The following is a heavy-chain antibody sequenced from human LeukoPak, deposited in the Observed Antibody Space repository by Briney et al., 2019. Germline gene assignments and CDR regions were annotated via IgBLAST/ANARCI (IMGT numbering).Heavy chain of an antibody. V-gene: IGHV1-2*02. Sequence: ASVKVSCKASGHTFTGYYMHWVRQAPGQGLEWMGWINPNSGGTNYAQKFQGRVTMTRDTSISTAYMEMSRLRSDDTVVYYCARSIVGATPIDYWGQGTLVTVSS. J-gene: IGHJ4*02. D-gene: IGHD1-26*01. CDR2: INPNSGGT. CDR1: GHTFTGYY. CDR3: ARSIVGATPIDY.